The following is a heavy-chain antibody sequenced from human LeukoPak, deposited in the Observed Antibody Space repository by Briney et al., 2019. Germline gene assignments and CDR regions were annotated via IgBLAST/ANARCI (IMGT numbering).Heavy chain of an antibody. D-gene: IGHD6-13*01. V-gene: IGHV1-46*01. CDR1: GYTFTSYY. Sequence: ASVKVSCKASGYTFTSYYMHWVRQAPGQGLEWMGIINPSGGSTSYAQKFQGRVTMTRDTSTSTVYMELSSLRSEDTAVYYCARVGSSSWYRADFDFDYWGQGTLVTVSS. CDR3: ARVGSSSWYRADFDFDY. CDR2: INPSGGST. J-gene: IGHJ4*02.